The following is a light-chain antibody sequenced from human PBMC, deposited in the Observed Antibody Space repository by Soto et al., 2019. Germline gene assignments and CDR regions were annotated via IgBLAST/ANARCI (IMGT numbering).Light chain of an antibody. CDR1: GSNIGSNY. J-gene: IGLJ2*01. CDR2: KNN. V-gene: IGLV1-47*01. Sequence: QSVLTQPPSASGTPGQRVTISCSGSGSNIGSNYVYWYQHLPGTAPKLLIYKNNQRPSGVPDRFSGSMSGTSASLAISGLRSEDEAEYYCAAWDDSLNCQLFGGGTKLTVL. CDR3: AAWDDSLNCQL.